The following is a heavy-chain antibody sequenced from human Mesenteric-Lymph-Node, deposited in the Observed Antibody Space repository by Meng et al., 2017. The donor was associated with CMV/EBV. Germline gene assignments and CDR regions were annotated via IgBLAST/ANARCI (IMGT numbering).Heavy chain of an antibody. CDR1: GDSVSSNSAA. D-gene: IGHD6-19*01. J-gene: IGHJ3*02. Sequence: SLRLSCAISGDSVSSNSAAWNWLRHSPSRGLEWLGSTYYRSKWYNDYAVSVKSRITINPDTSKNQFSLQLNSVTPEDTAVYYCARAEESVAGGDAFDIWGQGTMVTVSS. CDR2: TYYRSKWYN. CDR3: ARAEESVAGGDAFDI. V-gene: IGHV6-1*01.